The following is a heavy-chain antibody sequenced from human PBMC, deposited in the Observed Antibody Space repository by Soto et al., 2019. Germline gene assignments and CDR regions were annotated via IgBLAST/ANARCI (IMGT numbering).Heavy chain of an antibody. V-gene: IGHV3-53*01. CDR2: IYSGGST. D-gene: IGHD5-12*01. J-gene: IGHJ6*02. CDR3: AASGYDSLYYYYYYGMDV. Sequence: SLRLSCAASGFTVSSNYMSWVRQAPGKGLEWVSVIYSGGSTYYADSVKGRFTISRDNSKNTLYLQMNSLRAEDTAVYYCAASGYDSLYYYYYYGMDVWGQGTTVTVSS. CDR1: GFTVSSNY.